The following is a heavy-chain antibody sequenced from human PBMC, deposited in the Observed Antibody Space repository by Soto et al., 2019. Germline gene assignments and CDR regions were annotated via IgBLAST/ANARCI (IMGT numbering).Heavy chain of an antibody. D-gene: IGHD4-17*01. V-gene: IGHV1-46*01. CDR1: GYTFTRHI. CDR2: IKPSDGTT. Sequence: ATVKVSCKASGYTFTRHIVYWGRPASGQGLEWMGIIKPSDGTTSYAQKFQGRVTMTRDTSTSTVYMELSRLRSDDTAVYYCARELDYGDYVAIDPWGQGTLVTVSS. J-gene: IGHJ5*02. CDR3: ARELDYGDYVAIDP.